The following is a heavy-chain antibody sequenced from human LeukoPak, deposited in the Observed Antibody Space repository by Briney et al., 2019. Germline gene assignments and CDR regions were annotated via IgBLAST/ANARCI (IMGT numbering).Heavy chain of an antibody. Sequence: ASVNVSCKASGYTFTSYYMYWVRQAPGQGLEWMGWISAYNGNTNYAQKLQGRVTMTTDTSTSTAYMELRSLRSDDTAVYYCARDDPFTLLLENDAFDIWGQGTMVTVSS. CDR3: ARDDPFTLLLENDAFDI. J-gene: IGHJ3*02. CDR1: GYTFTSYY. D-gene: IGHD2-21*02. CDR2: ISAYNGNT. V-gene: IGHV1-18*04.